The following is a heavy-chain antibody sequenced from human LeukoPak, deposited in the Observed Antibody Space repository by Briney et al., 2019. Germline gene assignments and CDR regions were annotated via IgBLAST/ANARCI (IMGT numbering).Heavy chain of an antibody. Sequence: ASVKVSCTASGYTFTGYYMHWVRQAPGQGLEWMGRINPNSGGTNYAQKFQGRVTMTRDTSISTAYMELSRLRSDDTAVYYCARDRGISPRSKYCSSTSCYKDKDWFDPWGQGTLVTVSS. CDR1: GYTFTGYY. D-gene: IGHD2-2*02. CDR2: INPNSGGT. J-gene: IGHJ5*02. CDR3: ARDRGISPRSKYCSSTSCYKDKDWFDP. V-gene: IGHV1-2*06.